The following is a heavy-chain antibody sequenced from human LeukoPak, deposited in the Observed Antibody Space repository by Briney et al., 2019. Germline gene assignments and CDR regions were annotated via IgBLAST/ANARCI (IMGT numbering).Heavy chain of an antibody. V-gene: IGHV3-53*01. D-gene: IGHD3-22*01. J-gene: IGHJ3*02. Sequence: PGRSLRLSCAASGFTVSSNYMSWVRQAPGKGLEWVSVIYSGGSTYYADSVKGRFTISRDNSKNTLYLQMNSLRAEDTAVYYCARDYYDSSGWAFDIWGQGTMVTVSS. CDR3: ARDYYDSSGWAFDI. CDR1: GFTVSSNY. CDR2: IYSGGST.